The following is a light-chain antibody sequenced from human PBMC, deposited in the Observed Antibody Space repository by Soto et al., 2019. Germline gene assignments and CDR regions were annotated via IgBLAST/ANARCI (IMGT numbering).Light chain of an antibody. CDR3: QQYNSYPWT. CDR1: QTISSW. J-gene: IGKJ1*01. Sequence: DIQMTQSPSTLSASLGDRVTISCRASQTISSWLAWYQQKPGKAPKLLIYDASSLESGVPSNFSGSGSGTQFTLTISILQPDDFATYYCQQYNSYPWTFGQGTKVEIK. CDR2: DAS. V-gene: IGKV1-5*01.